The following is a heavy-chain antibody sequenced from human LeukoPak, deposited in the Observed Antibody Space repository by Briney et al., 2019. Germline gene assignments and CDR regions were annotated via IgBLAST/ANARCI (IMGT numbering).Heavy chain of an antibody. V-gene: IGHV4-4*07. CDR3: AREVLRFLEWRPLDI. CDR2: IYTSGST. J-gene: IGHJ3*02. Sequence: SESLSLTCTVSGVSISSYYWSWIRQPAGKGLEWIGRIYTSGSTNYNPSLKSRVTMSVDTSKNQFSLKLSSVTAADTAVYYCAREVLRFLEWRPLDIWGQGTMVTVSS. D-gene: IGHD3-3*01. CDR1: GVSISSYY.